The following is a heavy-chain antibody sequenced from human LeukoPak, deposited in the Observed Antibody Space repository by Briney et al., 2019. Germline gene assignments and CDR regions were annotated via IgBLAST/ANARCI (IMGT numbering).Heavy chain of an antibody. V-gene: IGHV1-18*01. D-gene: IGHD2-2*02. J-gene: IGHJ3*02. CDR3: ARVGPYCSSTSCYKGGAFDI. CDR2: ISAYNGNT. CDR1: GYTFTSYG. Sequence: ASVKVSCKASGYTFTSYGISWERQAPGQGLEWMGWISAYNGNTNYAQKLQGRVTMTTDTSTSTAYMELRSLRSDDTAVYYCARVGPYCSSTSCYKGGAFDIWGQGTMVTVSS.